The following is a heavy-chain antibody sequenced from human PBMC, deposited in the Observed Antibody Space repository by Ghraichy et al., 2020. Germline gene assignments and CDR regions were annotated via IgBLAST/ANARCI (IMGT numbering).Heavy chain of an antibody. J-gene: IGHJ6*02. CDR3: ARGVRVGGGEYDDGMDV. CDR1: GGSFSGYY. CDR2: INHSGST. D-gene: IGHD3-16*01. V-gene: IGHV4-34*01. Sequence: SETLSLPCAVYGGSFSGYYWSWIRQPPGKGLEWIGEINHSGSTNYNPSLKSRVTISVDTSKNQFSLKLSSVTAADTAVYYCARGVRVGGGEYDDGMDVWGQGTTVTVSS.